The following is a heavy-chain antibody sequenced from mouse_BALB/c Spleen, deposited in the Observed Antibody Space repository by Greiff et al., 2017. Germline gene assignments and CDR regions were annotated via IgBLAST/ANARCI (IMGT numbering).Heavy chain of an antibody. V-gene: IGHV5-12-2*01. CDR1: GFTFSSYT. CDR2: ISNGGGST. Sequence: EVLLVESGGGLVQPGGSLKLSCAASGFTFSSYTMSWVRQTPEKRLEWVAYISNGGGSTYYPDTVKGRFTISADNAKNTLYLQMSSLTSEDTAMYYCARQAGSYYFDYWGQGTTLTVSS. J-gene: IGHJ2*01. CDR3: ARQAGSYYFDY.